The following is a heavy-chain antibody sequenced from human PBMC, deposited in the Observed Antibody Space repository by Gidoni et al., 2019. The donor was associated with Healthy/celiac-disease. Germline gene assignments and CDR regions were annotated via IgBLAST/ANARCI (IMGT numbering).Heavy chain of an antibody. Sequence: QVPLVESGGGVVQTGRSLRLSCAASGCTFSSYAMPWVRQAPGKGLEWVAVISYDGSNKYYADSVKGRFTISRDNSKNTLYLQMNSLRAEDTAVYYCARDAYSSGWYDIGWFDPWGQGTLVTVSS. CDR2: ISYDGSNK. CDR1: GCTFSSYA. D-gene: IGHD6-19*01. V-gene: IGHV3-30-3*01. J-gene: IGHJ5*02. CDR3: ARDAYSSGWYDIGWFDP.